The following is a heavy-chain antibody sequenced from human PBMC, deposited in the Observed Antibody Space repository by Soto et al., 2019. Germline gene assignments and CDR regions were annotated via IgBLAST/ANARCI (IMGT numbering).Heavy chain of an antibody. CDR1: GFTVSNNF. V-gene: IGHV3-66*01. J-gene: IGHJ4*02. Sequence: EVQLVESGGGLVQPGGSLRLSCAASGFTVSNNFMTWVRQAPGKGLEWVSRTYSVGTTHYADSVRGRFTISRDSSKNTLNLQINSLRAEDTAVYYCASSPTAGYWGQGTLVTVSS. CDR2: TYSVGTT. CDR3: ASSPTAGY.